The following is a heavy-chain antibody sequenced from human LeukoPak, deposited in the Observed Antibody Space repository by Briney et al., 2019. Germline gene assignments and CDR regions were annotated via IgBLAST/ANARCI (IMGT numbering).Heavy chain of an antibody. V-gene: IGHV3-13*01. J-gene: IGHJ2*01. CDR3: ARGLTLGYCSGGSCTTSWYFDF. CDR2: IGAADDT. D-gene: IGHD2-15*01. CDR1: GFTFKNYD. Sequence: PGGSLRLSCVASGFTFKNYDMHWVRQDSGKGLEWISAIGAADDTHYPGSVKGRFTISRENAESSLYLQMNSLTAGDTAVYYCARGLTLGYCSGGSCTTSWYFDFWGRGALVTVSS.